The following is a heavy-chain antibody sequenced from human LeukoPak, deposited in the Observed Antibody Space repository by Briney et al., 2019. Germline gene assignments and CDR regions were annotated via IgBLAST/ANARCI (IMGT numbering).Heavy chain of an antibody. V-gene: IGHV5-51*01. CDR3: TTSPAVVGPKGC. J-gene: IGHJ1*01. CDR2: IYPGDSDT. CDR1: GYRFNDYW. D-gene: IGHD6-13*01. Sequence: GESLKISCKASGYRFNDYWIGWVRQMPGKGLEWMGIIYPGDSDTRYRPSFQGQVTISADKSISTAYLQWSSLKASDTAMYYCTTSPAVVGPKGCWGQGTLVTVSS.